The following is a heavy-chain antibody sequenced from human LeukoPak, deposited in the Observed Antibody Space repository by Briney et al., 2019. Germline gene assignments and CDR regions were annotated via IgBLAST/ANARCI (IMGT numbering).Heavy chain of an antibody. CDR1: DGSVNVVSYY. CDR2: IYSSGST. Sequence: SDTLSLTGTVSDGSVNVVSYYWTSIRQPPGKGLEWIGYIYSSGSTNYNPSLKSRVTISLDTSKNQFSLRLSSVTAADTAVYYCARDGDYWGQGTLVTVSS. J-gene: IGHJ4*02. CDR3: ARDGDY. V-gene: IGHV4-61*01.